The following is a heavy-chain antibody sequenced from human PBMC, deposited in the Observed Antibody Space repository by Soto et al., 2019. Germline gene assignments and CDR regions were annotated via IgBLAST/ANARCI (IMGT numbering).Heavy chain of an antibody. V-gene: IGHV1-24*01. CDR1: GYTLTELS. D-gene: IGHD3-3*01. CDR3: ATGRFLEWLYYFDS. Sequence: ASVKVSCKVSGYTLTELSMHWVRQAPGKGLEWMGGFDPEDGETIYAQKFQGRVTMTEDTSTDTAYMGLSSRRSEDTAVYYCATGRFLEWLYYFDSWGQGTLVTVSS. J-gene: IGHJ4*02. CDR2: FDPEDGET.